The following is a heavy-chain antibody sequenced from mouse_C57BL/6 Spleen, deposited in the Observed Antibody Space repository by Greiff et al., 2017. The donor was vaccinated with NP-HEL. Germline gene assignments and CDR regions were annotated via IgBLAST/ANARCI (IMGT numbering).Heavy chain of an antibody. V-gene: IGHV1-69*01. CDR3: ASWRDFDY. Sequence: QVQLQQPGAELVMPGASVKLSCKASGYTFTSSWMHWVKQRPGQGLEWIGEIDPSDSYTNYNQKFKGKSTLTVDKSSSTAYMQLSSLTSEDSAVYYCASWRDFDYWGQGTTLTVSS. J-gene: IGHJ2*01. CDR1: GYTFTSSW. CDR2: IDPSDSYT.